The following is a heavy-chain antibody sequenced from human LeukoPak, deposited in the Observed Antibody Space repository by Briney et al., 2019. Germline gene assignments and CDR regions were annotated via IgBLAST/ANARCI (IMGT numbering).Heavy chain of an antibody. D-gene: IGHD3-3*01. CDR3: ARVFSYPLRAPFDP. V-gene: IGHV4-59*01. Sequence: SETLSLTCTVSGGSISSYYWSWIRQPPGKGLEWIGYIFYSGSTNYNPSLKSRVTISVDTSKDQFSLKLSSVTAADTAVYYCARVFSYPLRAPFDPWGQGTLVTVSS. J-gene: IGHJ5*02. CDR1: GGSISSYY. CDR2: IFYSGST.